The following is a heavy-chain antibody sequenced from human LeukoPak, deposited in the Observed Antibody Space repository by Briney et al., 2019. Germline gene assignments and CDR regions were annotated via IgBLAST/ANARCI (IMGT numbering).Heavy chain of an antibody. Sequence: GESLKISCAASGFTFSSYSMNWVRQAPGKGLEWVSSISSSSSYIYYADSVKGRFTISRDYSKNTLYLQINSLRAEDTAVYYCARALSSSWYAFRSNWFDPWGQGTLVSVSS. CDR2: ISSSSSYI. CDR1: GFTFSSYS. V-gene: IGHV3-21*04. D-gene: IGHD6-13*01. CDR3: ARALSSSWYAFRSNWFDP. J-gene: IGHJ5*02.